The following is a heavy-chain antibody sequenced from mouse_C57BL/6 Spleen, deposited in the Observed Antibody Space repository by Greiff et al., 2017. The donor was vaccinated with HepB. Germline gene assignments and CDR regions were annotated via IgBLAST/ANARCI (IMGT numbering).Heavy chain of an antibody. V-gene: IGHV14-1*01. D-gene: IGHD3-2*02. CDR3: TTWGQLRPPFAY. J-gene: IGHJ3*01. CDR1: GFNIKDYY. CDR2: IDPEDGDT. Sequence: EVQLQQSGAELVRPGASVKLSCTASGFNIKDYYMHWVKQRPEQGLEWIGRIDPEDGDTEYAPKFQGKATMTADTSSNTAYLQLSSLTSEDTAVYYCTTWGQLRPPFAYWGQGTLVTVSA.